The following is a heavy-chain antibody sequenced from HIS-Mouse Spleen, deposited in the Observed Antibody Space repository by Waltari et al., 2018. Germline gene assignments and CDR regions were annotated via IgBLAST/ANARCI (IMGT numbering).Heavy chain of an antibody. D-gene: IGHD3-9*01. CDR2: IKSKTDGGTT. CDR3: IATTGY. J-gene: IGHJ4*02. Sequence: EVQLVESGGGLVKPGGSLRPSCAAYGFTFSNAWMSGVRQAPGKGLEGVGRIKSKTDGGTTDYAAPVKGRFTISRDDSKNTLYLQMNSLKTEDTAVYYCIATTGYWGQGTLVTVSS. CDR1: GFTFSNAW. V-gene: IGHV3-15*01.